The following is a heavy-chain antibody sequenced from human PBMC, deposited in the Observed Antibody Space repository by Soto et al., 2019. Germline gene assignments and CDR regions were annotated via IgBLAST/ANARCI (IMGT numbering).Heavy chain of an antibody. Sequence: ASVKVSCKASGYTFTGYYMHWVRQAPGQGLEWMGWINPNSGGTNYAQKFQGWVTMTRDTSISTAYMELSRLRSDDTAVYYCARGRPAIYCYYGMDVWGQGTTVTVSS. J-gene: IGHJ6*02. D-gene: IGHD2-2*01. CDR2: INPNSGGT. CDR3: ARGRPAIYCYYGMDV. V-gene: IGHV1-2*04. CDR1: GYTFTGYY.